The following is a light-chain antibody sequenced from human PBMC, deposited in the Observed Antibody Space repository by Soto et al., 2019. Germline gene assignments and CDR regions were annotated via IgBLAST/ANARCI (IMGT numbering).Light chain of an antibody. CDR2: RNS. J-gene: IGLJ1*01. Sequence: QSVLTQSPSASGTPGQRVTISCSGSASTIGRNYVYWYQQLPGTAPKLLIYRNSQRPSGVPDRFSGSKSGTSASLAITGLQAEDEADYYCQSYDSSLSSYVFGSGTKVTVL. V-gene: IGLV1-47*01. CDR1: ASTIGRNY. CDR3: QSYDSSLSSYV.